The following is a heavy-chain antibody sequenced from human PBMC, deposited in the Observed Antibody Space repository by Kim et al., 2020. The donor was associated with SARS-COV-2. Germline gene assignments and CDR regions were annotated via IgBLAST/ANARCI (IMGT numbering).Heavy chain of an antibody. V-gene: IGHV1-3*01. CDR3: ATDXTPLXYCGGXCKTPLDY. CDR2: XXXGNGDT. Sequence: ASVKVSCKASGYTFTSYGVHWVRQAPGQRLEXXGWXXXGNGDTKYSQKFQGRVTTXXDTSXSTAXXELSSLRSGDTAVXYCATDXTPLXYCGGXCKTPLDYWXXXTLXXVSS. J-gene: IGHJ4*02. D-gene: IGHD2-21*01. CDR1: GYTFTSYG.